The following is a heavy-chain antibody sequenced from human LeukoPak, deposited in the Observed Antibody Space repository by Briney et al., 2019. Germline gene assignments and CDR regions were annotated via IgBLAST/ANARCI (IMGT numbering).Heavy chain of an antibody. Sequence: GGSLRLSCAVSGFTFRNTWMAWVRQTPGKGLEWVANINQDGSTKHYVDSVKGRFTISRDNAKNSLYLQMNSLRAEDTAIYYCARDQAGSLDYWGQGTLVTVSS. CDR1: GFTFRNTW. CDR2: INQDGSTK. V-gene: IGHV3-7*01. CDR3: ARDQAGSLDY. J-gene: IGHJ4*02. D-gene: IGHD1-26*01.